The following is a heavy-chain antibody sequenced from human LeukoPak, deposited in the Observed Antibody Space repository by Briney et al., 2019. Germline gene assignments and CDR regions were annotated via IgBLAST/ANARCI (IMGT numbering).Heavy chain of an antibody. CDR3: AREDCPGGSCHLGFDP. Sequence: SETLSLTCSVSGASITTIYWSWIRQPAGKGLEWVGRIYNSGSSYNPSLKGRVTMSADRSKNQFFLTLTSVTAADTALYYCAREDCPGGSCHLGFDPWGQGTLVTVSS. V-gene: IGHV4-4*07. CDR1: GASITTIY. CDR2: IYNSGS. D-gene: IGHD2-15*01. J-gene: IGHJ5*02.